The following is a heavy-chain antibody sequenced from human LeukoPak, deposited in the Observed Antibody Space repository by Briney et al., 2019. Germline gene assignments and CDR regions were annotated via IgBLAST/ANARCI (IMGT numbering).Heavy chain of an antibody. CDR2: INSDSSLM. V-gene: IGHV3-21*01. J-gene: IGHJ4*02. Sequence: PGGSLRLSCVASGFTFINYWMHWVRQAPGKGLEWVSSINSDSSLMFFAESVKGRFTISKDNARNSLYLQMNSLRAEDTAVYYCIRDLFDDYSLDYWGQGALVTVSS. D-gene: IGHD3-16*01. CDR1: GFTFINYW. CDR3: IRDLFDDYSLDY.